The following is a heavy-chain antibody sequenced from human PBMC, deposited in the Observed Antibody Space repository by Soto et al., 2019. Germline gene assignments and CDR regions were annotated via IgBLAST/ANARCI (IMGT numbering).Heavy chain of an antibody. CDR2: IWYDGSNK. CDR1: GFTFSSYG. V-gene: IGHV3-33*01. CDR3: ARETTYYYGSGSYPGLDY. Sequence: QVQLVESGGGVVQPGRSLRLSCAASGFTFSSYGMHWVRQAPGKGLEWVAVIWYDGSNKYYADSVKGRFTISRDNSKNTLYLQMNSLRAEDTAVYYCARETTYYYGSGSYPGLDYWGQGTLVTVCS. J-gene: IGHJ4*02. D-gene: IGHD3-10*01.